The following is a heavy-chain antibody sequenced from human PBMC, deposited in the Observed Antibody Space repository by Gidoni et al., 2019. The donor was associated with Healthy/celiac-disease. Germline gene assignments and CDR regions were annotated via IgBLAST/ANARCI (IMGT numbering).Heavy chain of an antibody. CDR2: INRSGST. J-gene: IGHJ4*02. V-gene: IGHV4-34*01. CDR3: AILHSSPHY. D-gene: IGHD6-13*01. CDR1: GGSFGGYY. Sequence: QVQLQQWGAGLLKPSETLSLTCAVYGGSFGGYYWSWIRQPPGKGLEWIGEINRSGSTNYNPSLKSRVTISVDTSKNQFSLRLSSVTAADTAVYFCAILHSSPHYWGQGTLVTVSS.